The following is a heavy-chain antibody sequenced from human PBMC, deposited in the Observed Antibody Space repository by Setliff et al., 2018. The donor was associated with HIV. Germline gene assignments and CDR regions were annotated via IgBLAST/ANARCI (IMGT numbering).Heavy chain of an antibody. CDR3: ASQYCSAGSCFSDY. J-gene: IGHJ4*02. Sequence: SETLSLTCTVSSGSISDSRYYWGWIRQAPGKGLEWIGSIYYAGSLYYSPSLKSRLTVSVDTSKNQFSLTLSAVTATDTAVYYCASQYCSAGSCFSDYWGQGTMFTVSS. CDR2: IYYAGSL. V-gene: IGHV4-39*01. CDR1: SGSISDSRYY. D-gene: IGHD2-15*01.